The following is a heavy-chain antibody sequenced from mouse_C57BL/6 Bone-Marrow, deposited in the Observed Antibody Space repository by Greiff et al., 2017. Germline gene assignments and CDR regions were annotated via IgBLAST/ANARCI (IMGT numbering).Heavy chain of an antibody. CDR3: ARDSLFYFDY. V-gene: IGHV1-69*01. CDR2: IDPSDSYT. Sequence: QVQLQQPGAELVMPGASVKLSCKASGYTFTSYWMHWVKQRPGQGLEWIGEIDPSDSYTNYNQKFKGKSTLTVDKSSSTAYMQLSSLTSEDSAVYDCARDSLFYFDYWGQGTTLTVSS. CDR1: GYTFTSYW. J-gene: IGHJ2*01.